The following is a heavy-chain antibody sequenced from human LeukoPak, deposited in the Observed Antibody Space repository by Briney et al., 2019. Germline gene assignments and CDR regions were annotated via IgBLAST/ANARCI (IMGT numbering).Heavy chain of an antibody. D-gene: IGHD3-22*01. CDR1: GFTFSSSA. V-gene: IGHV3-23*01. CDR2: ISASGGST. CDR3: AKGDYYDSSGYDY. Sequence: GSLRLSCAASGFTFSSSAISWVRQAPGKGLEWVSIISASGGSTYYADSVKGRFTISRDNSKNTLSLQMDSLRAEDTAVYYCAKGDYYDSSGYDYWGQGTLVTVSS. J-gene: IGHJ4*02.